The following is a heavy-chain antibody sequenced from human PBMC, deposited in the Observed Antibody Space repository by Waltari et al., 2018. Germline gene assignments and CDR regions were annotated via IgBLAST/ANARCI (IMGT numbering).Heavy chain of an antibody. V-gene: IGHV4-59*01. CDR2: IYYSGST. J-gene: IGHJ3*02. Sequence: QVQLQESGPGLVKPSETLSLTCTVAGGSISSYYWRWIRQPPGKGLEWIGYIYYSGSTNYNPSLKSRVPISVDTSKNQFSLKLSSVTAADTAVYYCARGDLNWGSLSGGAFDIWGQGTMVTVSS. D-gene: IGHD7-27*01. CDR3: ARGDLNWGSLSGGAFDI. CDR1: GGSISSYY.